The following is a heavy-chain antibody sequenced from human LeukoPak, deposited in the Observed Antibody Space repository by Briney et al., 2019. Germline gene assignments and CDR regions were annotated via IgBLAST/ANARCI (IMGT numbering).Heavy chain of an antibody. J-gene: IGHJ5*02. Sequence: PGGSLRLSCSASGLTFSGSWMTWVRQPPGKGLEWVGNILPDGSYKHYVDSVKGRFTISRDNAKNSLYLQMNSLREEDTAVYYCTTKYSWGQGTLVTVSS. CDR3: TTKYS. CDR2: ILPDGSYK. D-gene: IGHD2/OR15-2a*01. V-gene: IGHV3-7*01. CDR1: GLTFSGSW.